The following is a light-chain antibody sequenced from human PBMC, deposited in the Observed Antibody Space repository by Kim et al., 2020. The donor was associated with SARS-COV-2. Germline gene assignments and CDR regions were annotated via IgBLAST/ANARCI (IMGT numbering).Light chain of an antibody. CDR3: QVWDTTSDHVV. Sequence: SYELTQPPSVSVAPGETARISCGANDIGRLSGHWYQQKPGHTPVVVIYYDTNRPSEIPERFSGSNSGNTATLTISTVEAGDEADYYCQVWDTTSDHVVFGGGAQLTVL. CDR2: YDT. V-gene: IGLV3-21*04. CDR1: DIGRLS. J-gene: IGLJ2*01.